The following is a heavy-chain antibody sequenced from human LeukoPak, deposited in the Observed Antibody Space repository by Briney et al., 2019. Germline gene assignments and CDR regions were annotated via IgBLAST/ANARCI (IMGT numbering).Heavy chain of an antibody. V-gene: IGHV1-46*01. J-gene: IGHJ3*02. Sequence: GASVKVSCKASGYTFTGYYMHWVRQAPGQGLEWMGIINPSGGSTSYAQKFQGRVTMTRDTSTSTVYMELSSLRSEDTAVYYCAVPLGYYGSGSYFPTDAFDIWGQGTMVTVSS. CDR1: GYTFTGYY. CDR2: INPSGGST. D-gene: IGHD3-10*01. CDR3: AVPLGYYGSGSYFPTDAFDI.